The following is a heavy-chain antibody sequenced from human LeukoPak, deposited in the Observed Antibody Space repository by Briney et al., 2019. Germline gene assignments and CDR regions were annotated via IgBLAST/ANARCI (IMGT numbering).Heavy chain of an antibody. J-gene: IGHJ6*03. CDR2: IIPIFGTA. D-gene: IGHD6-13*01. Sequence: EASVKVSCKASGGTFSSYAISWVRQAPGQGLELMGGIIPIFGTANYAQKFQGRVTITADESTSTAYMELSGLRSEDTAVYYCARVQITDSSSRGIGVYYYYYMDVWGKGPRSPSP. CDR1: GGTFSSYA. CDR3: ARVQITDSSSRGIGVYYYYYMDV. V-gene: IGHV1-69*01.